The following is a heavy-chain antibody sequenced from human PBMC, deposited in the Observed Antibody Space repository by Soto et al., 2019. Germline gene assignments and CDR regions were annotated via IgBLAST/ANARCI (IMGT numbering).Heavy chain of an antibody. D-gene: IGHD2-15*01. V-gene: IGHV4-30-4*01. CDR2: IYKSATT. J-gene: IGHJ5*01. CDR3: ARGRYCLTGRCFPNWFDS. Sequence: SETLSLTCSVSGDSISSVDYFWAWIRQPPGQALEYIGYIYKSATTYYNPSFESRVAISLDTSKSQFPLNVTSVTAADTAVYFCARGRYCLTGRCFPNWFDSWGQGTLVTVSS. CDR1: GDSISSVDYF.